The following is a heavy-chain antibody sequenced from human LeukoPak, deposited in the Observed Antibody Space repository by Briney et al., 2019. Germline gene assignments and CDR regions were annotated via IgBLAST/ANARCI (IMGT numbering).Heavy chain of an antibody. V-gene: IGHV1-18*01. CDR1: GYTFSSKG. CDR2: ISAYDGQT. CDR3: ARDKDLAAVAGTFDS. Sequence: ASVKVSCKASGYTFSSKGFSWVRQAPGQGLEWMGWISAYDGQTKYAQKFQGRVTMTTDTSTSTGCMELRSLRSDDRAVYYWARDKDLAAVAGTFDSWGQGTLVTVSS. J-gene: IGHJ4*02. D-gene: IGHD6-19*01.